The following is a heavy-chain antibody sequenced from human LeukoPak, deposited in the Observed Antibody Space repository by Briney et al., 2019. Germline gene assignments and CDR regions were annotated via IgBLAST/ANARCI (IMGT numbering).Heavy chain of an antibody. CDR2: ISSSSSYI. V-gene: IGHV3-21*01. CDR3: AKVWFRGFSNYMDV. D-gene: IGHD3-10*01. Sequence: GGSLRLSCAASGFTFSSYSMNWVRQAPGKGLEWVSSISSSSSYIYYADSVKGRFTISRDNSKNTLYLQMNSLRAEDTAVYYYAKVWFRGFSNYMDVWGKGTTVTISS. J-gene: IGHJ6*03. CDR1: GFTFSSYS.